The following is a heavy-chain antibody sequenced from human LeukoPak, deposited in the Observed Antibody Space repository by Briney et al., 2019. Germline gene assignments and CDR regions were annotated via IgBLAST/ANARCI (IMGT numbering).Heavy chain of an antibody. CDR3: ARTLVTDGGNFLFDN. CDR1: NFSIGRGYY. D-gene: IGHD4-23*01. Sequence: SETLSLTCTVSNFSIGRGYYWAWIRQPPGKGLEWIANMFHSGTTFYNPSLRSRVTLSIDTSKNQLSLKLRSVTASDTAVYYCARTLVTDGGNFLFDNWGQGALVTVSS. CDR2: MFHSGTT. V-gene: IGHV4-38-2*02. J-gene: IGHJ4*02.